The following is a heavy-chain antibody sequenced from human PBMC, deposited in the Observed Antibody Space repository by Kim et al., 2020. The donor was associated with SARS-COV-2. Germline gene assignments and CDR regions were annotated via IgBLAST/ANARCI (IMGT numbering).Heavy chain of an antibody. Sequence: GNTNYAQKLQGRVTMTTDTSTSTAYMELRSLRSDDTAVYYCARGKGAFDIWGQGTMVTVSS. CDR3: ARGKGAFDI. J-gene: IGHJ3*02. V-gene: IGHV1-18*01. CDR2: GNT.